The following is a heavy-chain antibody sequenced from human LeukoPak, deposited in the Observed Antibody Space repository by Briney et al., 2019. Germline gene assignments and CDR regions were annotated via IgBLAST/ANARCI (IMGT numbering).Heavy chain of an antibody. CDR1: GFTFSSYA. CDR3: ARKAGSERFFDY. Sequence: GGSLRLSCAASGFTFSSYAMSWVRQAPGKGLEWVSAISGSGGSTYYADSVKGRFTISRDNSKNTLYLQMNSLRVEDTAIYYCARKAGSERFFDYWGQGTLVTVSS. CDR2: ISGSGGST. D-gene: IGHD3-10*01. V-gene: IGHV3-23*01. J-gene: IGHJ4*02.